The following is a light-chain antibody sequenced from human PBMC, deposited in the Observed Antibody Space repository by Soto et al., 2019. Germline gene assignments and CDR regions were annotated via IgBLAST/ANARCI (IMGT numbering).Light chain of an antibody. J-gene: IGKJ1*01. Sequence: EVVLTQSPATVSVSPGERVTLSCRASQSVISNYLAWYQQTPGQAPRLLIYAASSRATGIPDRFSGSGSGTDFTLSISSLEPEDFAVYYCQQYGSSLTWTFGQGTKVEMK. CDR3: QQYGSSLTWT. CDR1: QSVISNY. V-gene: IGKV3-20*01. CDR2: AAS.